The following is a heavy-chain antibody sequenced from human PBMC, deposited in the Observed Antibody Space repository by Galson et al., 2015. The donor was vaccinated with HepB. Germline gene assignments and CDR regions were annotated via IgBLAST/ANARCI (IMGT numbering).Heavy chain of an antibody. Sequence: SLRLSCAASGLTVRNNYMTWVRQAPGRGLEWVSLINRNGETYYGESVKGRFTLSRDTSKNTVDLQMRSLTMDDTAVYYCARGGALFRSWLDPWGQGTVVTVSS. D-gene: IGHD1-26*01. J-gene: IGHJ5*02. CDR3: ARGGALFRSWLDP. CDR2: INRNGET. CDR1: GLTVRNNY. V-gene: IGHV3-53*01.